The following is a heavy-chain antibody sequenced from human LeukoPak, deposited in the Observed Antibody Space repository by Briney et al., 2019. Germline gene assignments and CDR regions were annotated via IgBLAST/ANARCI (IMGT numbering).Heavy chain of an antibody. D-gene: IGHD3-16*01. CDR3: GRAFPPLRTSSAGDL. Sequence: PGGSLRLSCSASGFSFSDYDMNWVRQAPGEGLEWVSAISGRSSHVYYGESVKGRFTISRDNAKNSLYLQLDSLGVEDTAVYYCGRAFPPLRTSSAGDLWGQGTLVTVS. CDR2: ISGRSSHV. J-gene: IGHJ1*01. CDR1: GFSFSDYD. V-gene: IGHV3-21*01.